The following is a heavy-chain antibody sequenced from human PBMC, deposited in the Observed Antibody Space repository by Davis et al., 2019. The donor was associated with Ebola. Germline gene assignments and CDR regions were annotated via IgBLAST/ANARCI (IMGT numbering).Heavy chain of an antibody. CDR3: ASGDGRGNSYDMDV. J-gene: IGHJ6*02. CDR1: GFIFSPYW. D-gene: IGHD4-23*01. V-gene: IGHV3-7*03. Sequence: GGSLRLSCAASGFIFSPYWMSWVRQAPGKGPEWVAIIKQDGGEKYYVESVKGRFTIPRDNAKNSLFLQMNSLRAEDTALYYCASGDGRGNSYDMDVWGQGTTVTVSS. CDR2: IKQDGGEK.